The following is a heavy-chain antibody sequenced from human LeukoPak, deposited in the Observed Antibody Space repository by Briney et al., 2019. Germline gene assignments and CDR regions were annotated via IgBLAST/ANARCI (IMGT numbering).Heavy chain of an antibody. Sequence: SETLSLTCTVSGDSITNYFWSWTRQPPGKGLGWIGYIYYTGNTNYKPSLKSRVTISVDTSTNQFSLRLRSVTAADTAVYYCARGRVAYSAYYFDYWGRGTLVTVSS. V-gene: IGHV4-59*01. CDR1: GDSITNYF. J-gene: IGHJ4*02. D-gene: IGHD2-15*01. CDR2: IYYTGNT. CDR3: ARGRVAYSAYYFDY.